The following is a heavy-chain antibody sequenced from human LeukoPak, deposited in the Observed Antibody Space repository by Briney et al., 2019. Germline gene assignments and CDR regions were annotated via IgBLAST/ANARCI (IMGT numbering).Heavy chain of an antibody. CDR1: GYTLTEFS. V-gene: IGHV1-24*01. D-gene: IGHD1-7*01. Sequence: GASVKVSCKVSGYTLTEFSMHWVRQAPGKGLEWMGGFDPEDDEIIYAQRFQGRVTMTEDASTDTAYMELRSLRSEDTAVYYCATETGNFYFYSWGQGTLVTVSS. CDR3: ATETGNFYFYS. J-gene: IGHJ4*02. CDR2: FDPEDDEI.